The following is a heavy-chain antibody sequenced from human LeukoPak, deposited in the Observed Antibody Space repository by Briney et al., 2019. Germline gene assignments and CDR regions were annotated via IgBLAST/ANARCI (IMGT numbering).Heavy chain of an antibody. Sequence: RPGGSLRLSCAASGFTFDDYGMSWVRQAPGKGLEWVSGTNWNGGSTGYADSVKGRFTISRDNAKNSLYLQMNSLKAEDTALYYCARDLTSSGWYKDAFDIWGQGTMVTVSS. J-gene: IGHJ3*02. V-gene: IGHV3-20*04. CDR1: GFTFDDYG. D-gene: IGHD6-19*01. CDR3: ARDLTSSGWYKDAFDI. CDR2: TNWNGGST.